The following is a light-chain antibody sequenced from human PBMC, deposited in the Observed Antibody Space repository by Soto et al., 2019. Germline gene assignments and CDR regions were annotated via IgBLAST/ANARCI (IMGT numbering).Light chain of an antibody. J-gene: IGKJ1*01. CDR1: QNLGTLY. Sequence: ESVLTQSPGTLSLSPGERGTLSCRPSQNLGTLYLAWFQQKSGQAPRLLIYSASRRATGIPDRFTGSGSGTDFTLTITRVEPEDFAVYFCQQYAGSPRTFGQGTKVDIK. CDR2: SAS. V-gene: IGKV3-20*01. CDR3: QQYAGSPRT.